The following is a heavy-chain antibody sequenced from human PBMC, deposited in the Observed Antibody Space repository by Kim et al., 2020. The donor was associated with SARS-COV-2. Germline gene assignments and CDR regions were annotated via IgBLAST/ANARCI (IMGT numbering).Heavy chain of an antibody. J-gene: IGHJ6*02. V-gene: IGHV1-69*04. D-gene: IGHD2-15*01. CDR3: ARDPVGGNGPNPDYYYYGMDV. CDR2: IIPILGIA. Sequence: SVKVSCKASGGTFSSYTISWARQAPGQGLEWMGRIIPILGIANYAQKFQGRVTITADKSTSTAYMELSSLRSEDTAVYYCARDPVGGNGPNPDYYYYGMDVWGQGTTVTVSS. CDR1: GGTFSSYT.